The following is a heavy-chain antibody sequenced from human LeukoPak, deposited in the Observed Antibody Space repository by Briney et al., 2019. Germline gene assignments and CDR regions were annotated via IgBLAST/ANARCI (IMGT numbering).Heavy chain of an antibody. J-gene: IGHJ4*02. CDR2: IYYSGST. CDR1: GGSIRSYY. V-gene: IGHV4-59*01. CDR3: ARRRDYYDSGVYKGPFFDY. Sequence: PSETLSLTCTVSGGSIRSYYWSWIRQPPGKGLEWIGYIYYSGSTKHNTSLKSRVSISAKTYKNQFSLRLSAVTAADAAVYYCARRRDYYDSGVYKGPFFDYWGQGTLVTV. D-gene: IGHD3-22*01.